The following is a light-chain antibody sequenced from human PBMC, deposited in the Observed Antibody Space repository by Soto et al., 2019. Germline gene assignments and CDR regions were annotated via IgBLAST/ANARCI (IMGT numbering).Light chain of an antibody. V-gene: IGLV1-44*01. J-gene: IGLJ1*01. CDR2: SNN. CDR1: SSNIGSNT. Sequence: QSALTQPPSASGTPVQRVTISCSGSSSNIGSNTVNWYQQLPGTAPKLLIYSNNQRPSRVPDRFSGSKSGTSASLAISGLQSEDEADYFCAAWDDSLNGYVFGTGTKVTVL. CDR3: AAWDDSLNGYV.